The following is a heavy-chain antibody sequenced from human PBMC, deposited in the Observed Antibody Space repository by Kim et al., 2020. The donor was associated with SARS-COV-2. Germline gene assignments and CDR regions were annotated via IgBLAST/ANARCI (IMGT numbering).Heavy chain of an antibody. CDR3: ARGRGYFDL. V-gene: IGHV4-34*01. CDR1: GGSFSGYY. J-gene: IGHJ2*01. Sequence: SETLSLTCAVYGGSFSGYYWSWIRQPPGKGLEWIGEINHSGSTNYNPFLKSRVTISVDTSKNQFSLKLSSVTAADTAVYYCARGRGYFDLWGRGTLVTVSS. CDR2: INHSGST.